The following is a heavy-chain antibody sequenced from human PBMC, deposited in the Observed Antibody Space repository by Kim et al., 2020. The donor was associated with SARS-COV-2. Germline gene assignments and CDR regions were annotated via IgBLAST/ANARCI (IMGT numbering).Heavy chain of an antibody. J-gene: IGHJ4*02. CDR2: IDPSDSYT. D-gene: IGHD6-6*01. CDR1: GYSFTSYW. Sequence: GESLKISCKGFGYSFTSYWINWVRQMPGKGLEWMGRIDPSDSYTNYSPSFQGHVTFSADKSISTAYLQWSSLKASDTAMYYCTRPYRSSSGDAGYWGQGTLVTVSS. V-gene: IGHV5-10-1*01. CDR3: TRPYRSSSGDAGY.